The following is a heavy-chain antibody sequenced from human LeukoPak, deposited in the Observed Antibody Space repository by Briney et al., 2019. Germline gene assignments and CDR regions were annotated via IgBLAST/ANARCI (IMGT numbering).Heavy chain of an antibody. J-gene: IGHJ3*02. CDR3: ARDGYSGRFESITDAFDI. D-gene: IGHD1-1*01. V-gene: IGHV6-1*01. CDR2: TYYRSKRYN. CDR1: GGSVSSNSAA. Sequence: SQTLSLTCAIYGGSVSSNSAAWNWLRQSSSRGLEWLGRTYYRSKRYNDYAASVKSRISINPDTSKNQSSLQLNSVSPEETAVYYCARDGYSGRFESITDAFDIWGKGTMVTVSS.